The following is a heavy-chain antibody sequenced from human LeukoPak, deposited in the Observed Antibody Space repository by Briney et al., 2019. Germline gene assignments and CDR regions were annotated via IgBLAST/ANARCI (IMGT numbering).Heavy chain of an antibody. D-gene: IGHD1-26*01. CDR1: GFTFSSYG. V-gene: IGHV3-30*18. CDR2: ISYDGSNK. Sequence: QPGGSLRLSCAASGFTFSSYGMHWVRQAPGKGLEWVAVISYDGSNKYYADSVKGRFTISRDNSKNTLYLQMNSLRAEDTAVYYCAKDRSGSYYDLTGYFDYWGQGTLVTVSS. CDR3: AKDRSGSYYDLTGYFDY. J-gene: IGHJ4*02.